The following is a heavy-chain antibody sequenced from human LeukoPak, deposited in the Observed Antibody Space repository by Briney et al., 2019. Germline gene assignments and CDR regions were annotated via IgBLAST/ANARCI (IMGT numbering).Heavy chain of an antibody. CDR3: AREKPFYDSSGYYYPIAFDY. D-gene: IGHD3-22*01. Sequence: GGSLRLSCAASGFTFDDYGMSWVRQAPGKGLEWVSGINWNGGSTGYADSVKGRFTIARDNAKNSLYLQMDSLRAEDTALYYCAREKPFYDSSGYYYPIAFDYWGQGTLVTVSS. CDR1: GFTFDDYG. CDR2: INWNGGST. J-gene: IGHJ4*02. V-gene: IGHV3-20*04.